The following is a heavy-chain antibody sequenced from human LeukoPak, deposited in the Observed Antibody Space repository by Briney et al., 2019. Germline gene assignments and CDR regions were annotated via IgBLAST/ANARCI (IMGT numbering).Heavy chain of an antibody. D-gene: IGHD3-22*01. CDR2: ISWDGGST. J-gene: IGHJ4*02. CDR1: GFTFDDYA. CDR3: AKVRSYDNNGYYDY. V-gene: IGHV3-43D*04. Sequence: GGSLRLSCAASGFTFDDYARHWVRQAPGKGLEWVSLISWDGGSTYYADSVKGRFTISRGNSKNSLYLQMNSLRAEDTALYSCAKVRSYDNNGYYDYWGQGTLVTVSS.